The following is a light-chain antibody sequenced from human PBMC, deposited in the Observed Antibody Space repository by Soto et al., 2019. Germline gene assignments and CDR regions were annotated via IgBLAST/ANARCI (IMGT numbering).Light chain of an antibody. CDR2: AAS. V-gene: IGKV3-20*01. J-gene: IGKJ1*01. CDR1: QSVTSTY. CDR3: QQYHNSPWT. Sequence: EIVLTRSPGTLSLSPGERATLSCRASQSVTSTYLAWYQQKPGQAPRLLIYAASNRATGIPNRFSGSGSGTDFTLTISRLEPEDFAVYYCQQYHNSPWTFGQGTKVDIK.